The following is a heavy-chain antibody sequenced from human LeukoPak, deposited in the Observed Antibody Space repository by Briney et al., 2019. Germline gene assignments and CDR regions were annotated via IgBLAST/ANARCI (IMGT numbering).Heavy chain of an antibody. D-gene: IGHD5-24*01. V-gene: IGHV1-69*04. CDR2: IIPILGIA. Sequence: SVKVSCKASGGTFSSYAISWVRQAPGQGLEWMGRIIPILGIANYAQKFQGRVTITADKSTSTAYMELSSLRSEDTAVYYCAKDSGDGYNAASEYWGQGTLVTVSS. J-gene: IGHJ4*02. CDR3: AKDSGDGYNAASEY. CDR1: GGTFSSYA.